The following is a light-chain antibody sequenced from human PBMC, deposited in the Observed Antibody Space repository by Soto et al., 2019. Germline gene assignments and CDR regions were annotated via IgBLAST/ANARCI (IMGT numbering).Light chain of an antibody. CDR2: LDRSGSY. V-gene: IGLV4-60*02. CDR1: SGHNTYI. CDR3: ETWYSNTHKV. Sequence: QPVLTQSSSASASLGSSVKLTCILSSGHNTYIIAWHQQQPGKAPRFLMTLDRSGSYNRGNGVPDRFSGSSSGADRYLTISNLQFEDEGDYYCETWYSNTHKVFGGGTKVTVL. J-gene: IGLJ3*02.